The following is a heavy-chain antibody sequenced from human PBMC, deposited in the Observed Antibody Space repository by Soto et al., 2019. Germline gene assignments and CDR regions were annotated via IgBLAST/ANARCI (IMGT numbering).Heavy chain of an antibody. V-gene: IGHV3-23*01. CDR1: GFTFSTYA. D-gene: IGHD3-16*01. Sequence: GGSLRLSCAASGFTFSTYAMIWVRQAPGQGLEWVSAISGSGGSTYYLDSMKGRFTISRDNSKNTLSLQMNSLRVEDTAVYYCVKEALAGDMDLWGQGTTVTVSS. CDR2: ISGSGGST. J-gene: IGHJ6*02. CDR3: VKEALAGDMDL.